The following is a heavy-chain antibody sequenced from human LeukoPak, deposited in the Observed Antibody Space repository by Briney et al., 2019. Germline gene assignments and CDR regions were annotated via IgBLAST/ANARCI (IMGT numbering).Heavy chain of an antibody. CDR2: IKTDGTIT. Sequence: GGSLRLSCAASGFTFSDHWMHWFRHAPGKGLMWVSRIKTDGTITGYVDSVKGRFTISRDNARNTLYLQMNSLRAEDTAVYYCARDRTTATLFDQWGQGTLVTVSS. V-gene: IGHV3-74*01. D-gene: IGHD4-17*01. CDR1: GFTFSDHW. J-gene: IGHJ4*02. CDR3: ARDRTTATLFDQ.